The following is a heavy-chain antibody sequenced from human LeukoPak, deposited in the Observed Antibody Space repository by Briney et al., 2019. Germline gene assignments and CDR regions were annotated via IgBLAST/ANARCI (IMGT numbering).Heavy chain of an antibody. Sequence: SQTLSLTCTVSGGSISSGDYYWSWIRQPPGKGLEWIGFIYYSGSTSYNPSLKSRVTISLDTSKNYFSLKLTSWTAADTAMYYCARGDYYDSSGYYYHWGQGTLVTVSS. J-gene: IGHJ5*02. D-gene: IGHD3-22*01. CDR2: IYYSGST. V-gene: IGHV4-30-4*08. CDR1: GGSISSGDYY. CDR3: ARGDYYDSSGYYYH.